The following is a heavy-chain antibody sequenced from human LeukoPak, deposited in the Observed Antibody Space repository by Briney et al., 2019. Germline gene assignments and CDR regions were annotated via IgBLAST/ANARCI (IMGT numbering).Heavy chain of an antibody. Sequence: ASVKVACKASGYTFTSYGISWVRLAPGQGLEWMGWISAYNGNTNYAQKLQGRVTMTTDTSTSTAYMELRSLRSDDTAVYYCARDAGSVTIFGVAVDYWGQGTLVTVSS. CDR2: ISAYNGNT. D-gene: IGHD3-3*01. J-gene: IGHJ4*02. V-gene: IGHV1-18*01. CDR1: GYTFTSYG. CDR3: ARDAGSVTIFGVAVDY.